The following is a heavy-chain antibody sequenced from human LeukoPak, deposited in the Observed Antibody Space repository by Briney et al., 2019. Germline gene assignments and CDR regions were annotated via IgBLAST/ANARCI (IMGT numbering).Heavy chain of an antibody. CDR1: GGSISSSSYS. CDR3: ARHPHRYDFWSGYYTDFDY. J-gene: IGHJ4*02. Sequence: SETLSLTCTVSGGSISSSSYSWGWIRQPPGKGLEWIGSIYYSGSTYYNPSLKSRVTISVDTSKNQFSLKLSSVTAADTAVYYCARHPHRYDFWSGYYTDFDYWGQGTLVTVSS. CDR2: IYYSGST. V-gene: IGHV4-39*01. D-gene: IGHD3-3*01.